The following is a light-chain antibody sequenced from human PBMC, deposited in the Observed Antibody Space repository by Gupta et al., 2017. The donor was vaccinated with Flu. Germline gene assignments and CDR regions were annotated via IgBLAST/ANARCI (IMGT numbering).Light chain of an antibody. CDR3: QQRIKWLPAIT. CDR1: QSVSSY. CDR2: DAS. V-gene: IGKV3-11*01. J-gene: IGKJ5*01. Sequence: EFVLSQSPARLSLAPGARATLSCRASQSVSSYLAWYEQKPGQAPRLLIYDASNRATGIPGRFSGSGAGTDFTLTIISIGPEDVAVYDCQQRIKWLPAITFGQGTQVEIK.